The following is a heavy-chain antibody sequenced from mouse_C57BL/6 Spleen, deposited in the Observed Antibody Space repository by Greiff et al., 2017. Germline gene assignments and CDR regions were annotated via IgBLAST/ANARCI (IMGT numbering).Heavy chain of an antibody. CDR3: ASYGSSPYVDY. D-gene: IGHD1-1*01. Sequence: VQLQESGPELVKPGASVKISCKASGYAFSSSWMNWVKQRPGKGLEWIGRIYPGDGDTNYNGKFKGKATLTADKSSSTAYMQLSSLTSEDSAVYFCASYGSSPYVDYWGQGTTLTVSS. J-gene: IGHJ2*01. CDR1: GYAFSSSW. CDR2: IYPGDGDT. V-gene: IGHV1-82*01.